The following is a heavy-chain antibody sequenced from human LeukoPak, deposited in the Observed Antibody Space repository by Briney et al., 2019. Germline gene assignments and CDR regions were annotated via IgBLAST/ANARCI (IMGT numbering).Heavy chain of an antibody. CDR1: GFTVGSNY. CDR3: ARVAAGVEGYYFDY. CDR2: IYSGGST. J-gene: IGHJ4*02. V-gene: IGHV3-53*01. Sequence: GGSLRLSCAASGFTVGSNYMSWVRQAPGKGLEWVSVIYSGGSTYYADSVKGRFTISRDNSKNTLYLQMNSLRAEDTAVYYCARVAAGVEGYYFDYWGQGTLVTVS. D-gene: IGHD2-15*01.